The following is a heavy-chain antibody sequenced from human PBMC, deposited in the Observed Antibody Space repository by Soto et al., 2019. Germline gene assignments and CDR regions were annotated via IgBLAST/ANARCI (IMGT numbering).Heavy chain of an antibody. CDR2: MNPNRSNT. Sequence: ASVKVSCKASGYTFTSYDINRVRQATGQGLEWMGRMNPNRSNTSYAQKFQGRVTITRDKSMNTAYMLLSSLRSEDTATYYCAASYGSGYRAFDYWGQGALVTVSS. D-gene: IGHD3-10*01. CDR3: AASYGSGYRAFDY. CDR1: GYTFTSYD. V-gene: IGHV1-8*01. J-gene: IGHJ4*02.